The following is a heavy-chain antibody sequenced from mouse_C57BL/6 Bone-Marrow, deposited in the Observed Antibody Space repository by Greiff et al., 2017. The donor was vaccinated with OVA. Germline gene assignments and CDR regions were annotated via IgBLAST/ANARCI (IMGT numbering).Heavy chain of an antibody. Sequence: EVQLQQSGPELVKPGASVKISCKASGYSFTDYNMNWVKQSNGKSLEWIGVINPNSGTTSSNQQFKGKATLTVDQYTSTAYRQLNSLTSEDSAVYDCARRGLGQGFDYWGQGTTLTVSS. CDR1: GYSFTDYN. CDR3: ARRGLGQGFDY. CDR2: INPNSGTT. J-gene: IGHJ2*01. V-gene: IGHV1-39*01. D-gene: IGHD3-3*01.